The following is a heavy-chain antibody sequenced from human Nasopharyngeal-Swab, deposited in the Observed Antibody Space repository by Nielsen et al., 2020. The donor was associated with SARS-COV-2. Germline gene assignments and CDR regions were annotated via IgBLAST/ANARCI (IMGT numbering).Heavy chain of an antibody. V-gene: IGHV4-59*01. Sequence: SETLSLTCTLYGGSISSFYFRCNRQLPGKGLEWIGYIYYSGSTHYNPSLKSRVTISVDTSKNQFSLKLSSVTAADTAVYYCASGGSSWYGDWFDPWGQGTLVTVSS. J-gene: IGHJ5*02. CDR1: GGSISSFY. CDR3: ASGGSSWYGDWFDP. CDR2: IYYSGST. D-gene: IGHD6-13*01.